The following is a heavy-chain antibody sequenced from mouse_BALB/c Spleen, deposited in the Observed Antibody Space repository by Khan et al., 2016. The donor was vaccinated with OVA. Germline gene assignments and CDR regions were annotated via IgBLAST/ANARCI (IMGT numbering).Heavy chain of an antibody. CDR1: GYSFTSYL. J-gene: IGHJ3*01. Sequence: VQLKESGTVLARPGASVKMSCKASGYSFTSYLINWVKQRPGQGLEWIGDIYPGNSDTTYNQKFKDKAKLTAGTSANTAYMELSSLTNEDSAVYYCARGGYSSFVYWGQGTLVTVSA. CDR2: IYPGNSDT. CDR3: ARGGYSSFVY. D-gene: IGHD1-3*01. V-gene: IGHV1-5*01.